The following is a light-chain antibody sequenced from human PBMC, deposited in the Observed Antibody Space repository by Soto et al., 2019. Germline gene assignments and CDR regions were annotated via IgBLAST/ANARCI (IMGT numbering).Light chain of an antibody. CDR1: QDIKNY. V-gene: IGKV1-33*01. Sequence: DIHISHSPSSLSSSVLYIVTMTCRASQDIKNYLNWYQQKSGKAPKLLIYDASDLETGVPSRFSGSGSGTDFTFTINSLQPEDIATYYCQQYDNLPLTFGGGTKVDI. J-gene: IGKJ4*01. CDR3: QQYDNLPLT. CDR2: DAS.